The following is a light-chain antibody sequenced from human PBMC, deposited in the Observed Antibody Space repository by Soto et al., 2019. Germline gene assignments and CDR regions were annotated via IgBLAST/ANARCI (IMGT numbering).Light chain of an antibody. CDR1: QSVSSY. V-gene: IGKV3-20*01. CDR3: QQYGSSPFT. CDR2: DAS. Sequence: EIVLTQSPGTLSLSPGERVTLSCGASQSVSSYLAWYQQKPGQAPRLLIYDASGRATGIPDRFSGSGSGTDFTLTISRLEPEDFAVYYCQQYGSSPFTFGPGTKLDIK. J-gene: IGKJ3*01.